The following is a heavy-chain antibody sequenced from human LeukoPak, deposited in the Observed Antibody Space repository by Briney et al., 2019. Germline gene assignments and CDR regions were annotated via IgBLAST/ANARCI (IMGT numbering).Heavy chain of an antibody. CDR2: ISTSSSYI. CDR3: ASIITQTTGGWFDP. J-gene: IGHJ5*02. D-gene: IGHD1-7*01. CDR1: GFTFSSYN. Sequence: GGSLRLSCAASGFTFSSYNMNWVRQAPGQGLEWVSSISTSSSYIFYADSVKGRFTISRDNANNSLYLQMSSLRAEDTAVYYCASIITQTTGGWFDPWGQGTLVTVSS. V-gene: IGHV3-21*01.